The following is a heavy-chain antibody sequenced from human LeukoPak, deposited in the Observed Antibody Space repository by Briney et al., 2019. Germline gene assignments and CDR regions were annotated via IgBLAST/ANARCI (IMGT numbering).Heavy chain of an antibody. CDR3: ARGYYDSSGYYYLGFDY. CDR2: INTNTGNP. V-gene: IGHV7-4-1*02. J-gene: IGHJ4*02. CDR1: GYTFTSYA. D-gene: IGHD3-22*01. Sequence: GASVKVSCKASGYTFTSYAMNWVRQAPGQGLEWMGWINTNTGNPTYAQGFTGGFVFSLDTSVSTAYLQISSLKAEDTAVYYCARGYYDSSGYYYLGFDYWGQGTLVTVSS.